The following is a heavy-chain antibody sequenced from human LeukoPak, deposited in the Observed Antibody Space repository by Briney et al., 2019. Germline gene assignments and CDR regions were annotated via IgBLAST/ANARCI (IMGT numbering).Heavy chain of an antibody. CDR3: ARGKWELDY. V-gene: IGHV4-59*01. Sequence: SETLSLTCTFSGGSISSYYWSWVRQPPGKGLEWIAYIYYSGSTNYNPSLTSRVTISVDTSKNQFSLKLSSVTAADTAVYFCARGKWELDYWGQGTLVTVSS. CDR2: IYYSGST. CDR1: GGSISSYY. D-gene: IGHD1-26*01. J-gene: IGHJ4*02.